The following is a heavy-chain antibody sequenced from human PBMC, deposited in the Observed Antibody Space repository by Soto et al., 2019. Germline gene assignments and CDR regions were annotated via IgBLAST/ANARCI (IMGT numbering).Heavy chain of an antibody. CDR3: LDY. J-gene: IGHJ4*02. D-gene: IGHD6-19*01. Sequence: SETLSLTCTVSGGSISGYFWSWIRQPPGKGLEWIGYIHYSGSTTYNPSLKSSLFLLMNSLRAEDTAAYYCARGLSHGWYPALDYWGQGTLVTVSS. V-gene: IGHV4-59*01. CDR1: GGSISGYF. CDR2: IHYSGST.